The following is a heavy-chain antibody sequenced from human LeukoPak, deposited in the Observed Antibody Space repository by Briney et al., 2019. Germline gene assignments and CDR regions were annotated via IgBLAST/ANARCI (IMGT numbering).Heavy chain of an antibody. CDR1: GYSFTSYW. V-gene: IGHV5-51*01. J-gene: IGHJ4*02. D-gene: IGHD3-22*01. CDR2: IYPGDSDT. Sequence: GESLKISCKGSGYSFTSYWIGWVRQMPGKGLEWMGIIYPGDSDTRYSPSFQGQVTISADKSISTAYLQWSSLKASDTAMYYCARLVYDSSGYLTFPFDYWGQGTLVTVSS. CDR3: ARLVYDSSGYLTFPFDY.